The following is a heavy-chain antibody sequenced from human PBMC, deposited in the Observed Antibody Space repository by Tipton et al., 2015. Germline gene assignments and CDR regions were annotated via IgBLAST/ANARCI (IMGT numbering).Heavy chain of an antibody. CDR1: GGSIRSGGHY. Sequence: TLSLTCTVSGGSIRSGGHYWGWLRQHPGKGLEWIGYNYYSGSSYYNPSLKSRITISVDTSKNQFSLRLTSVSAADTAVYYCARRVVTTGDDWFDPWGQGTLVTVSS. CDR2: NYYSGSS. D-gene: IGHD2-21*02. V-gene: IGHV4-31*03. CDR3: ARRVVTTGDDWFDP. J-gene: IGHJ5*02.